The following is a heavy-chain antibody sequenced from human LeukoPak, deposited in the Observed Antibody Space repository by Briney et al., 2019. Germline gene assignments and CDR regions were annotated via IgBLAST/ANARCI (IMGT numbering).Heavy chain of an antibody. D-gene: IGHD6-13*01. CDR3: ARTVFGSSWSFDY. V-gene: IGHV4-39*07. CDR1: GGSISSSSYY. J-gene: IGHJ4*02. CDR2: IHHSGST. Sequence: PSETLSLTCTVSGGSISSSSYYWGWIRQPPGKGLEWIGSIHHSGSTYYNPSLKSRVTISVDTSRNQFSLKLSSVTAADTAVYYCARTVFGSSWSFDYWGQGTPVTVSS.